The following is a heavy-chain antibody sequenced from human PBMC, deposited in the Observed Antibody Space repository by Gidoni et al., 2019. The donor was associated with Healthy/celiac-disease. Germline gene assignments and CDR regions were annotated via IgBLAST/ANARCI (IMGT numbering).Heavy chain of an antibody. J-gene: IGHJ5*02. CDR2: IYYCGST. CDR3: ASLYCSGGSCYYEGDYLFDP. D-gene: IGHD2-15*01. CDR1: GGSISSGDYY. Sequence: QVQLQESGPGLGKPSQTLSLTGTVSGGSISSGDYYWRWIRQPPGKGLEWIGYIYYCGSTYDNPSLKSRVTISVVTSKNQFSLKLSSVTAADTAVYYCASLYCSGGSCYYEGDYLFDPCGQGTLVTVSS. V-gene: IGHV4-30-4*01.